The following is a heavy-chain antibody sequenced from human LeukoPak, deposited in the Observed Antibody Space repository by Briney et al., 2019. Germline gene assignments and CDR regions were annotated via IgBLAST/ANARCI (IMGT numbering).Heavy chain of an antibody. V-gene: IGHV4-59*01. CDR2: IYYSGST. CDR3: ARVVRYFDFDAFDI. J-gene: IGHJ3*02. Sequence: KASETLSLTCTVSGGSISSYYWSWIRQPPGKGLEWVGYIYYSGSTNYNPSLKSRVTISVDTSKNQFSLKLSFVTAADAAVYYCARVVRYFDFDAFDIWGQGTMVTVSS. CDR1: GGSISSYY. D-gene: IGHD3-9*01.